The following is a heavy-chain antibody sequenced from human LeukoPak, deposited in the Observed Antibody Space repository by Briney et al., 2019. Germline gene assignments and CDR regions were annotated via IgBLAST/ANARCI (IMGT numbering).Heavy chain of an antibody. J-gene: IGHJ4*02. CDR2: IWYDGSNK. D-gene: IGHD3-22*01. CDR1: GFTFSSYG. V-gene: IGHV3-33*01. Sequence: PGRSLRLSCAASGFTFSSYGMHWVRQAPGKGLEWVAVIWYDGSNKYYADSVKGRFTISRDNSKNTLYLQMNSLRAEDTAVYYCAREEYDSSGYYFLLWGQGTLVTVSS. CDR3: AREEYDSSGYYFLL.